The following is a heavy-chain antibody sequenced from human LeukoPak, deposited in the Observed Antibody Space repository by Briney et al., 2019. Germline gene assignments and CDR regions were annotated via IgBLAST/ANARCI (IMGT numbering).Heavy chain of an antibody. CDR3: AGGLNRNHEPGVDY. J-gene: IGHJ4*02. V-gene: IGHV1-8*01. Sequence: ASVKVSCKASGYTFTSYDINWVRQATGQGLEWMGWMNPNSGNTGYAQKFQGRVTMTRNTSISTAYMELSSPRSEDTAVYYCAGGLNRNHEPGVDYWGQGTLVTVSS. CDR2: MNPNSGNT. D-gene: IGHD1-14*01. CDR1: GYTFTSYD.